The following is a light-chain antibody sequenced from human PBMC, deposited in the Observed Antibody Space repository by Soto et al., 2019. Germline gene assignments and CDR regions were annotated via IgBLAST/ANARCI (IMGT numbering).Light chain of an antibody. CDR3: QQCAVWPRT. CDR1: QNLGTLY. CDR2: SAS. J-gene: IGKJ1*01. Sequence: LTESPATLSLSPEEKGTLSCRASQNLGTLYLAWFQQKSGQAPRLLIYSASRRATGIPDRFTGSGSGTDFTLTINRLEPEDFVVSYRQQCAVWPRTFGQGTKVDIK. V-gene: IGKV3-20*01.